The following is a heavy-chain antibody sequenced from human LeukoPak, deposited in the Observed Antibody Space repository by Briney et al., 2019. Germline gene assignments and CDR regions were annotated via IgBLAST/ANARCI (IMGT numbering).Heavy chain of an antibody. CDR2: IFHSGSS. V-gene: IGHV4-30-2*01. CDR1: GGSISGDGQY. D-gene: IGHD3-10*01. CDR3: ARELWFVNAPGSWFDP. Sequence: SETLSLTCTVSGGSISGDGQYWSWIRQHPGKGLEWIGYIFHSGSSYYNPSLKSRVTISVDKSKHQFSLRLTSVTAADTAVYYCARELWFVNAPGSWFDPWGQGTLVTVSS. J-gene: IGHJ5*02.